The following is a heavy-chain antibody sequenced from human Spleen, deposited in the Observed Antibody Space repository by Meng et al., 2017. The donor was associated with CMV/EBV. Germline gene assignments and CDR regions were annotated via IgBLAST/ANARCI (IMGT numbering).Heavy chain of an antibody. CDR2: IYDGGNT. CDR1: GFTVSGNY. Sequence: GESLKISCAASGFTVSGNYMSWVRQAPGKGLEWVSFIYDGGNTYYADSVKGRFTISRDNSKNTLYLQMNSLRAEDTAVYYCAKDLSWGGGWSQWGQGTLVTVSS. D-gene: IGHD6-19*01. V-gene: IGHV3-53*01. CDR3: AKDLSWGGGWSQ. J-gene: IGHJ4*02.